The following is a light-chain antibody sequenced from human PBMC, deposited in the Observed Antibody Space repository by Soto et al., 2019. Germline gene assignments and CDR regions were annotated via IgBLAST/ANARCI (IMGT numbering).Light chain of an antibody. CDR2: DIS. J-gene: IGKJ2*01. CDR1: QSVGSSN. CDR3: QHYGSSANT. V-gene: IGKV3-20*01. Sequence: EIVLTQSPGTLSLSPGERATLSCRASQSVGSSNLAWYQQQSGQAPRLLIYDISSRGTGIPDRFSGSGSGTDFTLTISRLEPEDFAVYYCQHYGSSANTFGQGTKLEIK.